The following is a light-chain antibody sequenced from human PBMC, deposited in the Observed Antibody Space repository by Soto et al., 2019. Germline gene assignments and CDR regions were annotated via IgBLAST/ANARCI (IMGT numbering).Light chain of an antibody. CDR1: SGHSSYA. CDR2: LNSDGSH. Sequence: QPVLTQSPSASASLGASVKLTCTLSSGHSSYAIAWHQQQPEKGPRYLMKLNSDGSHSKGDGIPDRFSGSSSGAERYLTISRLQSEDEADYSCQTWGTGTWVFGGGTKVTVL. J-gene: IGLJ3*02. V-gene: IGLV4-69*01. CDR3: QTWGTGTWV.